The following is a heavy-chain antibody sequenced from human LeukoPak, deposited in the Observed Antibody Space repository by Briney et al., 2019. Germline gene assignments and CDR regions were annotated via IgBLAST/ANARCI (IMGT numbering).Heavy chain of an antibody. CDR2: IYYTGNT. CDR3: ARDRMVRGVGSVWFDP. Sequence: SETLSLTCTVSGVSISSSNSYWGWIRQPPGKGLEWIGSIYYTGNTYYNASLKSRVTISVDTSKNQFSLKLSSVTAADTAVYYCARDRMVRGVGSVWFDPWGQGTLVTVSS. D-gene: IGHD3-10*01. J-gene: IGHJ5*02. V-gene: IGHV4-39*07. CDR1: GVSISSSNSY.